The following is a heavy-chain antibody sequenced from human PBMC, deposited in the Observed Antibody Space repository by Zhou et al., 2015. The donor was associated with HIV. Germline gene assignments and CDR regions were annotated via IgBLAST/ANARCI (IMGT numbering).Heavy chain of an antibody. CDR3: AREVVQEYQLLGLRYYYYGMDV. CDR2: IIPIFGTA. Sequence: QVQLVQSGAEVKKPGSSVKVSCKASGGTFSSYAISWVRQAPGQGLEWMGGIIPIFGTANYAQKFQGRVTITADKSTSTAYMELSSLRSEDTAVYYCAREVVQEYQLLGLRYYYYGMDVWGQGTTVTVSS. J-gene: IGHJ6*02. CDR1: GGTFSSYA. V-gene: IGHV1-69*06. D-gene: IGHD2-2*01.